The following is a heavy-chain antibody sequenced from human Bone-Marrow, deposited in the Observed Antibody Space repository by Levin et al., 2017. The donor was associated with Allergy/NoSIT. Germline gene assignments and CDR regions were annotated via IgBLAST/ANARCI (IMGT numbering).Heavy chain of an antibody. Sequence: GESLKISCAASGFTFSSYAMSWVRQAPGKGLEWVSAISGSGGSTYYADSVKGRFTISRDNSKNTLYLQMNSLRAEDTAVYYCAKHLYIVVVTATLYYYYGMDVWGQGTTVTVSS. D-gene: IGHD2-21*02. CDR2: ISGSGGST. CDR3: AKHLYIVVVTATLYYYYGMDV. J-gene: IGHJ6*02. CDR1: GFTFSSYA. V-gene: IGHV3-23*01.